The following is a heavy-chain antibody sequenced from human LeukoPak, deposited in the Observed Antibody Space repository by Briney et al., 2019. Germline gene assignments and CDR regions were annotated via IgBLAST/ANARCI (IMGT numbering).Heavy chain of an antibody. V-gene: IGHV1-46*01. Sequence: GASVKVSCKASGYTFTSYYMQWVRQAPGQGLEWMGIINPSGGSTSYAQKFQGRVTMTRDTSTSTVYMDLSSLRSEDTVVYYCAREGRKDGGENDSSLDYWGQGTLVTVSS. D-gene: IGHD4-23*01. CDR3: AREGRKDGGENDSSLDY. CDR1: GYTFTSYY. J-gene: IGHJ4*02. CDR2: INPSGGST.